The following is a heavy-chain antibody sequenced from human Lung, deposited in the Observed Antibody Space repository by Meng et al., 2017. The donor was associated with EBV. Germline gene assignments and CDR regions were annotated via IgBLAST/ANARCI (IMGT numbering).Heavy chain of an antibody. CDR3: ARGRQIGWQGGDFAY. V-gene: IGHV4-34*02. CDR1: GGSFRGYY. J-gene: IGHJ4*02. D-gene: IGHD2-15*01. Sequence: QARLQQVGSGLLQPSETLSLRCAFSGGSFRGYYWSWIRQSPERGLEWIGEINHSGHTNYNPSLKSRVTISVDTSKNQFSLNLSSVTAADTAVYYCARGRQIGWQGGDFAYWSQGTLVTVSS. CDR2: INHSGHT.